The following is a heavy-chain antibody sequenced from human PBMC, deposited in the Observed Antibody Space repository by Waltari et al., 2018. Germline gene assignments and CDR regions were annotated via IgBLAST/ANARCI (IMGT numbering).Heavy chain of an antibody. CDR2: INPSGGST. Sequence: QVQLVQSGAEVKKPGASVKVSCKASGYTFTSYYMHWVRQAPGQGLEWMGIINPSGGSTSYAQKFQGRVTMTRDTSTSTVYMELSSLRSEDTAVYYCARDMSKGIAVAGTYYYYYMDVWGKGTTVTVSS. J-gene: IGHJ6*03. CDR1: GYTFTSYY. V-gene: IGHV1-46*01. CDR3: ARDMSKGIAVAGTYYYYYMDV. D-gene: IGHD6-19*01.